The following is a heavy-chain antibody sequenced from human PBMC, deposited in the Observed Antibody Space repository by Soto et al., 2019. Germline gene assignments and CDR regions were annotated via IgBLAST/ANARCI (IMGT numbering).Heavy chain of an antibody. V-gene: IGHV3-23*01. CDR1: GFTFGGYA. CDR2: ISGNGGVT. J-gene: IGHJ5*01. D-gene: IGHD2-15*01. Sequence: EVQLLESGGGLVQPGGSLRLSCAASGFTFGGYALSWVRQVSGKGLEWVSSISGNGGVTYHADSVKGRFTISRDNSKKMLYLQMNSLRDEDTAVYYCAKDRVYCSGGSCQYNWVDSWGQGTLVTVSS. CDR3: AKDRVYCSGGSCQYNWVDS.